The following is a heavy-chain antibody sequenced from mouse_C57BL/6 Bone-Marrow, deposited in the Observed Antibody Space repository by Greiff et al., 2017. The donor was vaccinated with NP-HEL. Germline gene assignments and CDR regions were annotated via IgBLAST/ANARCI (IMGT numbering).Heavy chain of an antibody. CDR3: ARDAEGWLLRFAY. CDR2: SRNKANDYTT. CDR1: GFTFSDFY. J-gene: IGHJ3*01. Sequence: EVQVVESGGGLVQSGRSLRLSCATSGFTFSDFYMEWVRQAPGKGLEWIAASRNKANDYTTEYSASVKGRFIVSRDTSQSILYLQMNALRAEDTAIYYCARDAEGWLLRFAYWGQGTLVTVSA. V-gene: IGHV7-1*01. D-gene: IGHD2-3*01.